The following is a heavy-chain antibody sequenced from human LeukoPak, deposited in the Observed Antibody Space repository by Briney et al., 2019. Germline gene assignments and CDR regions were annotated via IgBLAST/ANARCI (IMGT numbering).Heavy chain of an antibody. CDR1: GGSISSFY. D-gene: IGHD1-1*01. V-gene: IGHV4-59*01. J-gene: IGHJ5*02. CDR3: ARHGTSGTNLNWFDP. Sequence: SETPSLTCTVSGGSISSFYWSRIRQPPGKGLEWIGYIYYSGSTNYNPSLKSRVTISVDTSKNQFSLKLSSVTAADTAVYYCARHGTSGTNLNWFDPWGQGTLVTVSS. CDR2: IYYSGST.